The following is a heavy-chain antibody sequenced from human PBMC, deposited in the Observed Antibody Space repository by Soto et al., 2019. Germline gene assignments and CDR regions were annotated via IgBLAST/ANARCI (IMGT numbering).Heavy chain of an antibody. J-gene: IGHJ4*02. V-gene: IGHV4-4*02. CDR2: ILHTGST. CDR1: GDSFSSSNW. Sequence: QVQLQESGPRLVKPSGTLSLTCGVSGDSFSSSNWWTWVRQSPGKGLAGIGDILHTGSTDYSPSLRSRVTLSIDASKKAFYLNLTSVTATDTAIYYCARSPRRVDGKWYLDYWGQGALVTVSS. D-gene: IGHD2-15*01. CDR3: ARSPRRVDGKWYLDY.